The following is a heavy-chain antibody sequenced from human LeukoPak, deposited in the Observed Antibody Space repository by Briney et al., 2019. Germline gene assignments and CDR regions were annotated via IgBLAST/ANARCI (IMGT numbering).Heavy chain of an antibody. CDR2: ISSNGGST. V-gene: IGHV3-64D*06. CDR3: VKDWPVGATGGYYFDY. Sequence: GGSLRLSCSASGFTFSSYAMHWVRQAPGKGLEYVSAISSNGGSTYYADSVKGRFTISRDNSKNTLYLQMSSLRAEDTAVYYCVKDWPVGATGGYYFDYWGQGTLVTVSS. D-gene: IGHD1-26*01. CDR1: GFTFSSYA. J-gene: IGHJ4*02.